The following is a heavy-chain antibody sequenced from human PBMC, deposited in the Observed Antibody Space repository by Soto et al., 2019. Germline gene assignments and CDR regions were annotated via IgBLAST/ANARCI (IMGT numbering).Heavy chain of an antibody. CDR3: AIDMVVGPRIGSSPFDY. D-gene: IGHD6-6*01. CDR1: GFTFDDYA. V-gene: IGHV3-9*01. J-gene: IGHJ4*02. CDR2: ISWNSGSI. Sequence: DVQLVESGGGLVQPGRSLRLSCAASGFTFDDYAMHWVRQAPGKGLQWVSGISWNSGSIGYADSVKGRFTISRDNAKNSLYLQMNSLRAEDTALYYCAIDMVVGPRIGSSPFDYWGQGTLVTVSS.